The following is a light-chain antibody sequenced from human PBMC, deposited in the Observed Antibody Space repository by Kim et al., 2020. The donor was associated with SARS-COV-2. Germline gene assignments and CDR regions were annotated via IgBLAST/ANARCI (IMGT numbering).Light chain of an antibody. J-gene: IGKJ2*01. CDR3: QQCNSYSYT. V-gene: IGKV1-5*03. CDR1: QSISR. Sequence: DIQMTQSPYTLSASVGDRVTITCRASQSISRLAWYQQKQGKAPNILIYKASSLQSGVPSRFSGSGSGTEVTLTISSLQPDDFATYYCQQCNSYSYTFGQGTKLEI. CDR2: KAS.